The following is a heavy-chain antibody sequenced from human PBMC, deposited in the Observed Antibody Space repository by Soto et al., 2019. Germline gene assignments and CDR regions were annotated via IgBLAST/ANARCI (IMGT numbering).Heavy chain of an antibody. J-gene: IGHJ4*02. V-gene: IGHV3-30*18. CDR1: GFTFAHYA. Sequence: GGSLRLSCAASGFTFAHYAMHWVRHSPGKGLEWMAFMSHDENRKLYSDSVKGRFTISRDNSKSTLYLQMDRLRPEDSAMYYCAKDYFFWSGSDNPFLDFSGLGTLVIGSS. CDR2: MSHDENRK. CDR3: AKDYFFWSGSDNPFLDF. D-gene: IGHD3-3*01.